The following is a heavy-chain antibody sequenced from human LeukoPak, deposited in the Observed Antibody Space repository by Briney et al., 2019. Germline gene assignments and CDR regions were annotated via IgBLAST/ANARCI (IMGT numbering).Heavy chain of an antibody. D-gene: IGHD3-22*01. V-gene: IGHV3-74*01. J-gene: IGHJ4*02. CDR1: GFTFSRYW. Sequence: GGSLRLSCAASGFTFSRYWMHWVRQAPGKGLVWVSRIDSDGTNRDYADSVKGRFTISRDNAKNSLYLRMNSLRAEDTAVYYCARNTYYYDSSGYESVPPYYWGQGTLVTVSS. CDR3: ARNTYYYDSSGYESVPPYY. CDR2: IDSDGTNR.